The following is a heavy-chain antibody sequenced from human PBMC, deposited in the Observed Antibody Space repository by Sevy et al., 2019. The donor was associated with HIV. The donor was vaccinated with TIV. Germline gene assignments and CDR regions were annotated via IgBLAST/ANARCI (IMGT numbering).Heavy chain of an antibody. D-gene: IGHD2-21*01. CDR3: VKEGGGEGGDH. V-gene: IGHV3-30*02. J-gene: IGHJ4*02. Sequence: GGSLRLSCAASGFSYSSYGMHWVRQAPGKGLEWVAYIQYDGSNKDYADSVKGRFTISRENSKKTLDLQMNSLRVEDTAVYYCVKEGGGEGGDHWGQGTLVTVSS. CDR1: GFSYSSYG. CDR2: IQYDGSNK.